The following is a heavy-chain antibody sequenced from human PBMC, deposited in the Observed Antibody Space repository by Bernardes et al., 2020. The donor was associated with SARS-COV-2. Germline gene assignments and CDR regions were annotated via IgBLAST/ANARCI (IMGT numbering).Heavy chain of an antibody. V-gene: IGHV1-18*01. CDR1: GYTFTSYG. J-gene: IGHJ6*02. CDR3: ARSSLITIFGVVIETHYYYYGMDV. D-gene: IGHD3-3*01. CDR2: ISAYNGNT. Sequence: ASVKVSCKASGYTFTSYGISWVRQAPGQGLEWMGWISAYNGNTNYAQKLQGRVTMTTDTSTSTAYMELRSLRSDDTAVYYCARSSLITIFGVVIETHYYYYGMDVWGQGTTVTVSS.